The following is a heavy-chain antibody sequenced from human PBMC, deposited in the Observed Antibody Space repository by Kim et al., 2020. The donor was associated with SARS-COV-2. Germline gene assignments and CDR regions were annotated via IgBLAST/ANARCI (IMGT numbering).Heavy chain of an antibody. J-gene: IGHJ6*02. CDR3: ARDLILHGSGSHWFGTISDYYYGMDV. Sequence: GGSLRLSCAASGFTFSSYSMNWVRQAPGKGLEWVSSISSSSSYIYYADSVKGRFTISRDNAKNSLYLQMNSLRAEDTAVYYCARDLILHGSGSHWFGTISDYYYGMDVWGQGTTVTVSS. V-gene: IGHV3-21*01. D-gene: IGHD3-10*01. CDR1: GFTFSSYS. CDR2: ISSSSSYI.